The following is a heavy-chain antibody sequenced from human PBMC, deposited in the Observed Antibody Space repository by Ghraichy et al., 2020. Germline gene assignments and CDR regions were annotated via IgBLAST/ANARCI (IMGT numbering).Heavy chain of an antibody. CDR3: ARDLSGYEIRSYYYYYGMDV. V-gene: IGHV3-48*01. J-gene: IGHJ6*02. CDR1: GFTFSSYS. CDR2: ISSSSSTI. D-gene: IGHD5-12*01. Sequence: GGSLRLSCAASGFTFSSYSMNWVRQAPGKGLEWVSYISSSSSTIYYADSVKGRFTISRDNAKNSLYLQMNSLRAEDTAVYYCARDLSGYEIRSYYYYYGMDVWGQGTTVTVSS.